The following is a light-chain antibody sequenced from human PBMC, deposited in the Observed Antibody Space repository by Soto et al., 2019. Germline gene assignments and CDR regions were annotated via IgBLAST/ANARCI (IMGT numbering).Light chain of an antibody. CDR3: QVWAGSSARV. J-gene: IGLJ2*01. CDR2: DDD. Sequence: SYELTQPPSVSVAPGQSARLTCGGDNIGSKIVHWYQQRPGQAPVLVVYDDDDRPSGIPERFSGSNSGSTATLTISRVEARDEADYYCQVWAGSSARVFGGGTKLTVL. V-gene: IGLV3-21*02. CDR1: NIGSKI.